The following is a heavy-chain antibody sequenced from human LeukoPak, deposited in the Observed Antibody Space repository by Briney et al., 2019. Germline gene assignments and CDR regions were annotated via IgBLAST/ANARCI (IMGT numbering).Heavy chain of an antibody. CDR2: IKQDGSEK. D-gene: IGHD4-17*01. V-gene: IGHV3-7*02. J-gene: IGHJ3*02. CDR1: GFTFSSYW. CDR3: AKTYGDYVGNAFDI. Sequence: GGSLRLSRAASGFTFSSYWMSWVRQAPGKGLEWVANIKQDGSEKYYVDSVKGRFTISRDNAKNSLYLQMNSLRAEDTAVYYCAKTYGDYVGNAFDIWGQGTMVTVSS.